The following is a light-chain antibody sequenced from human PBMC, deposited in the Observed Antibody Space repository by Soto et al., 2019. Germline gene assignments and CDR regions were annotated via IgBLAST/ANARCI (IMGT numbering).Light chain of an antibody. V-gene: IGKV3-20*01. CDR3: QQYGRSLPIT. CDR2: GAS. J-gene: IGKJ5*01. Sequence: EIVLTQSPGTRSLSPVGLGRRGFMASETVSSNYLAWYQQRPGQAPRLLIHGASSRATGIPDRFSGSGSGTAFTLTISRLEPEDFAVYYCQQYGRSLPITFGQGTRLEIK. CDR1: ETVSSNY.